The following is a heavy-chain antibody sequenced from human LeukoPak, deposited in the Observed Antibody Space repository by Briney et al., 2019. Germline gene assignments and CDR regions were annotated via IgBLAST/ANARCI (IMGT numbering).Heavy chain of an antibody. D-gene: IGHD3-22*01. CDR1: GYTFTSYE. J-gene: IGHJ4*02. CDR2: MNPYSGNT. Sequence: ASVKVSCKASGYTFTSYEINWVRQATGQGLEWMGGMNPYSGNTGYAQQFQGRVTMTRNTSISTAYMELSSLRSEDTAVYYCARGQIVYSFDRSGYFDYWGQGNLVTVSS. CDR3: ARGQIVYSFDRSGYFDY. V-gene: IGHV1-8*01.